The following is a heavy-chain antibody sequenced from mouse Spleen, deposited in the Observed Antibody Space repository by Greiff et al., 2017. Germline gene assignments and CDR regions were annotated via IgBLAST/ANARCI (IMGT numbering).Heavy chain of an antibody. CDR1: GFNIKNNY. CDR3: ARLGYDGSYLYFDV. Sequence: EVKLMESVAELVRPGASVKLSCTASGFNIKNNYMHWVKQRPEQGLEWIGRIDPANGNTKYAPKFQGKATITADTSSNTAYLQLSSLTSEDTAIYYCARLGYDGSYLYFDVWGAGTTVTVSS. CDR2: IDPANGNT. D-gene: IGHD1-1*01. V-gene: IGHV14-3*01. J-gene: IGHJ1*01.